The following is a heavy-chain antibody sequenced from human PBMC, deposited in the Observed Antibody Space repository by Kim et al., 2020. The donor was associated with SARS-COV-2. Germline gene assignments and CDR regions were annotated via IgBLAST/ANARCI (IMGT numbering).Heavy chain of an antibody. D-gene: IGHD3-10*01. V-gene: IGHV4-39*07. CDR2: IDYSGTT. CDR3: ATSDTYGSGSYP. Sequence: SETLSLTCTVSGATVSTSSHYWGWIRQSPGKGLEWIATIDYSGTTYRNPSFESRVSVTVDTSRSQFSLNLRSMTDADTALYYCATSDTYGSGSYPW. CDR1: GATVSTSSHY. J-gene: IGHJ5*02.